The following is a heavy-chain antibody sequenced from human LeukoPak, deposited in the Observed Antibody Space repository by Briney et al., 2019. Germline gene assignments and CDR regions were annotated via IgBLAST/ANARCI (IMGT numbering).Heavy chain of an antibody. CDR1: GGSISSYY. CDR3: ARQAIFGVVTCWFDP. CDR2: IYYSGST. V-gene: IGHV4-59*08. Sequence: SETLSLTCTVSGGSISSYYWSWIRQPPGKGLEWIGYIYYSGSTNYNPSLKSRVTISVDTSKNQFSLKLSSVTAADTALYYCARQAIFGVVTCWFDPWGQGTLVTVSS. J-gene: IGHJ5*02. D-gene: IGHD3-3*01.